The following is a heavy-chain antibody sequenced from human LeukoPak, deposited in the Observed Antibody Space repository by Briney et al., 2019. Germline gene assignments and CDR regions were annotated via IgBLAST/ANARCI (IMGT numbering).Heavy chain of an antibody. CDR1: GYTFTSYD. J-gene: IGHJ6*03. CDR3: ARALSWTTDSYYYMDV. V-gene: IGHV1-8*01. CDR2: RNPNSGNT. D-gene: IGHD3/OR15-3a*01. Sequence: APVKVSCKASGYTFTSYDINWVRQASGQGLEWMGWRNPNSGNTGYAQKFQGRVTMTKNTSITTAYMELSSLRSEDTAVYYCARALSWTTDSYYYMDVWGKGTTVTVSS.